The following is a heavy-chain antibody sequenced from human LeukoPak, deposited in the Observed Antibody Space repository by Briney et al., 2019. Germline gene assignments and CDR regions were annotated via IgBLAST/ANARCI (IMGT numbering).Heavy chain of an antibody. CDR1: GFTFSSYA. D-gene: IGHD2-21*02. V-gene: IGHV3-30-3*01. CDR2: ISYDGSNK. CDR3: ARDFAHIVVVTACLDY. J-gene: IGHJ4*02. Sequence: HPGGSLRLSCAASGFTFSSYAMHWVRQAPGKGLEWVAVISYDGSNKYYADSVKGRFTISRDNSKNTLYLQMNSLRAEDTAVYYCARDFAHIVVVTACLDYWGQGTLVTVSS.